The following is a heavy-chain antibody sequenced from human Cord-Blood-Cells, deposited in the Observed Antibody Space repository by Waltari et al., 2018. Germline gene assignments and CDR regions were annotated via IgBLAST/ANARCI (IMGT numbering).Heavy chain of an antibody. CDR3: ARSDRYSGYDYYYYGMDV. J-gene: IGHJ6*02. CDR2: IYPGDSDT. Sequence: AEVKKPGESLKISCKGSGYSFTSYWIGWVRQMPGKGLEWMGIIYPGDSDTRYSPSFQGQVTISADKSISTAYLQWSSLKASDTTMYYCARSDRYSGYDYYYYGMDVWGQGTTVTVSS. D-gene: IGHD5-12*01. CDR1: GYSFTSYW. V-gene: IGHV5-51*01.